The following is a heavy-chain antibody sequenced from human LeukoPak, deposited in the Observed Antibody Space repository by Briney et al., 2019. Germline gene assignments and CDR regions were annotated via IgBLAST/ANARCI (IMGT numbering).Heavy chain of an antibody. J-gene: IGHJ4*02. CDR3: AKDPLPPVN. D-gene: IGHD4-11*01. Sequence: QTGGSLRLSCAASGFTFSSYGMHWVRQAPGKGLEWVAVISYDGSNKYYADSVKGLFTISRDNSKNTLYLQMNSLRAEDTAVYYCAKDPLPPVNWGQGTLVTVSS. CDR2: ISYDGSNK. V-gene: IGHV3-30*18. CDR1: GFTFSSYG.